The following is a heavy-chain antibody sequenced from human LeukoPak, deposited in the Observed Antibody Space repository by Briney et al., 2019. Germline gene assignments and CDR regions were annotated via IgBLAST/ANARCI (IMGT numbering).Heavy chain of an antibody. Sequence: SETLSLTCTVSGGSISSGSYYWSWIRRPAGKGLEWIGRIYTSGSTNYNPSLKSRATISVDTSKNQFSLKLSSVTAADTAVYYCARGPGGSSSSDFDYWGQGTLVTVSS. V-gene: IGHV4-61*02. CDR2: IYTSGST. J-gene: IGHJ4*02. D-gene: IGHD6-6*01. CDR3: ARGPGGSSSSDFDY. CDR1: GGSISSGSYY.